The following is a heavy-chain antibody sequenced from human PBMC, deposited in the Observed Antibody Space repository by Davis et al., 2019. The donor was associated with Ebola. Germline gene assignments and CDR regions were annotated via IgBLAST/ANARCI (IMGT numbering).Heavy chain of an antibody. Sequence: SVKVSCKASGGTFSSYAISWVRQAPGQGLEWMGRIIPILGIANYAQKFQGRVTITADKSTSTAYMELSSLRSEDTAVYCCARGMGATGDDAFDIWGQGTMVTVSS. CDR3: ARGMGATGDDAFDI. CDR2: IIPILGIA. CDR1: GGTFSSYA. V-gene: IGHV1-69*04. J-gene: IGHJ3*02. D-gene: IGHD1-26*01.